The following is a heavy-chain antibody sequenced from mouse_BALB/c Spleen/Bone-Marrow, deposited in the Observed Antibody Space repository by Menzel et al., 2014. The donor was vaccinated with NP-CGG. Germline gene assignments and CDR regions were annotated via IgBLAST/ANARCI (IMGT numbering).Heavy chain of an antibody. D-gene: IGHD2-4*01. CDR1: GYTFSSCW. CDR3: ARYYDYAWFAY. V-gene: IGHV1-9*01. J-gene: IGHJ3*01. Sequence: VQLQQSGTELMKPGASVKISCKATGYTFSSCWIEWVKQRPGHGLEWIGEILPGSGNTNYNENFKGKATFTADTSSNTAYMQLSSLTSEDSAVYYCARYYDYAWFAYWGQGTLVTVSA. CDR2: ILPGSGNT.